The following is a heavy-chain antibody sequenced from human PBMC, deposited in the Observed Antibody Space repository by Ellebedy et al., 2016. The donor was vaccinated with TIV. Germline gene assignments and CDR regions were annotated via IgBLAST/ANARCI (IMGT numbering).Heavy chain of an antibody. CDR1: GYSFTSYR. CDR2: INPGDSDT. D-gene: IGHD1-26*01. V-gene: IGHV5-51*01. CDR3: ARGGYPDFFDY. Sequence: GESLKIPCKGSGYSFTSYRNGCVRQMPGTSPERLGIINPGDSDTRYSPSSQGQITFSADKSISTAFLQWSSLKASDTAMYYCARGGYPDFFDYWGQGTLVTVSS. J-gene: IGHJ4*02.